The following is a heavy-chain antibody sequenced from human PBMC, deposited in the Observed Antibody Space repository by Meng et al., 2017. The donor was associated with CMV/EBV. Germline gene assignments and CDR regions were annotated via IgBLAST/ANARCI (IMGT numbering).Heavy chain of an antibody. J-gene: IGHJ5*02. CDR1: CRSTSSCSYY. D-gene: IGHD6-6*01. CDR3: ARPQETLKYSSPAVWFDP. Sequence: SVTLSLTCNVSCRSTSSCSYYRGWIRQPPGTGLEWIGSIYYSGSTYYNPSLKSRVTISVDTSKNQFSLKLSSVTAADTAVYYCARPQETLKYSSPAVWFDPWGQGTLVTVSS. CDR2: IYYSGST. V-gene: IGHV4-39*01.